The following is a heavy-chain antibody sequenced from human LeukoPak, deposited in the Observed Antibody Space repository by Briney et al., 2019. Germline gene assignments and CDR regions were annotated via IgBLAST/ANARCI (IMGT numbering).Heavy chain of an antibody. CDR1: GYTFTSYY. CDR2: INPSGGST. J-gene: IGHJ4*02. D-gene: IGHD3-22*01. CDR3: ASEYYYDSSGPHD. V-gene: IGHV1-46*01. Sequence: ASVKVSCKASGYTFTSYYMHWVRQAPGQGLEWMGIINPSGGSTSYAQKFQGRVTMTKDTSTSTVYMELSSLRSEDAAVYYCASEYYYDSSGPHDWGQGTLVTVSS.